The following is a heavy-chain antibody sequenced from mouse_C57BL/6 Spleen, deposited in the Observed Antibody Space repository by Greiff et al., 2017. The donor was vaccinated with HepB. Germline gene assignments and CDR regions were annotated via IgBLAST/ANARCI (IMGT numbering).Heavy chain of an antibody. V-gene: IGHV1-54*01. CDR1: GYAFTNYL. CDR2: INPGSGGT. Sequence: LVESGAELVRPGTSVKVSCKASGYAFTNYLIEWVKQRPGQGLEWIGVINPGSGGTNYNEKFKGKATLTADKSSSTAYMQLSSLTSEDSAVYFCARGDYYGSSYYFDYWGQGTTLTVSS. D-gene: IGHD1-1*01. CDR3: ARGDYYGSSYYFDY. J-gene: IGHJ2*01.